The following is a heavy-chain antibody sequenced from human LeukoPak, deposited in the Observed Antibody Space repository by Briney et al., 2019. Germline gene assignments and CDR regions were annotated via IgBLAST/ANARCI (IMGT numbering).Heavy chain of an antibody. Sequence: GGSLRLSCATSGFSFSNAWMNWVRQAPGKGLEWVGRIRSNSDGGTIDYAASVKDRFTLSRDDSKDTLYLQLNSLQTADTAVYYCARDPITMVRGVLYYYYGMDVWGQGTTVTVSS. CDR3: ARDPITMVRGVLYYYYGMDV. D-gene: IGHD3-10*01. CDR2: IRSNSDGGTI. CDR1: GFSFSNAW. J-gene: IGHJ6*02. V-gene: IGHV3-15*07.